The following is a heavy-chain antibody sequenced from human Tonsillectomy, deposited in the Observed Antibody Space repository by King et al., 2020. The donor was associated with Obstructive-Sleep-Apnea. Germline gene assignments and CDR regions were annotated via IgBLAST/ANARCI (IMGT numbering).Heavy chain of an antibody. V-gene: IGHV3-11*06. J-gene: IGHJ5*02. CDR3: ARGQQLLNNWFDP. D-gene: IGHD6-13*01. Sequence: VQLVESGGGLVKPGGCLRLSCAASGVTFSDYYMSWIRQAPGKGLEWVSYISSSSSYTNYADSVKGRFTISRDNAKNSLYMQMNSLRAEDTAVYYCARGQQLLNNWFDPWGQGTLVTVSS. CDR1: GVTFSDYY. CDR2: ISSSSSYT.